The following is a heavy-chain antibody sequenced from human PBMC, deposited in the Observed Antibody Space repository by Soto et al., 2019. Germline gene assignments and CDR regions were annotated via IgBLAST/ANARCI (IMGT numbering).Heavy chain of an antibody. CDR1: GYTFTGYY. D-gene: IGHD5-12*01. Sequence: GASVKVSCKASGYTFTGYYMHWVRQAPGQGLEWMGWINPNSGGTNYAQKFQGWVTMTRDTSISTAYMELSRLRSDDTAVYYCARDRVFSGSGYDAYYFDYWGQGTLVTVSS. V-gene: IGHV1-2*04. CDR3: ARDRVFSGSGYDAYYFDY. CDR2: INPNSGGT. J-gene: IGHJ4*02.